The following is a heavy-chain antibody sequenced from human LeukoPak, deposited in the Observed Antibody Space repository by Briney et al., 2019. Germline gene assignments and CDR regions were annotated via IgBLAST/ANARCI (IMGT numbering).Heavy chain of an antibody. CDR2: VFHTGST. D-gene: IGHD1-26*01. V-gene: IGHV4-61*01. CDR1: GGSISSSSYY. CDR3: ARDRGSQPFIDY. J-gene: IGHJ4*02. Sequence: SETLSLTCTVSGGSISSSSYYWGWIRQPPGKGLEWIGYVFHTGSTNYNPSLKSRVTISVDTSKNQFSLKLSSVTAADTAVYYCARDRGSQPFIDYWGQGTLVTVSS.